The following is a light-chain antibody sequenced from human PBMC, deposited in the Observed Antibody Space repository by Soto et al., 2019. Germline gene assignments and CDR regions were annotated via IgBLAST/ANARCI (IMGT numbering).Light chain of an antibody. CDR2: EVS. Sequence: QSALTQPASVSGSPGQSITISCTGTSSDVGGYNYVSWFQHHPGKAPKLIIYEVSYRPSGVSARFSGSKSGDTASLTISGLQAEDEADYYCSSITNTITRYAFGTGTKLTGL. J-gene: IGLJ1*01. CDR3: SSITNTITRYA. V-gene: IGLV2-14*01. CDR1: SSDVGGYNY.